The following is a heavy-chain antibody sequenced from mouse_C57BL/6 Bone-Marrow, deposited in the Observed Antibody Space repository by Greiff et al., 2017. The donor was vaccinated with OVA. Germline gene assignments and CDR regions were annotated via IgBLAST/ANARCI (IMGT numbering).Heavy chain of an antibody. V-gene: IGHV7-3*01. Sequence: EVQLVESGGGLVQPGGSLSLSCAASGFTFTDYYMSWVRQPPGKALEWLGFISNKANGYTTEYSASVKGRFTISRDNSQSILYLQMNALRAEDSATYYCARWNDYYAMDYWGQGTSVTVSS. J-gene: IGHJ4*01. CDR2: ISNKANGYTT. CDR1: GFTFTDYY. CDR3: ARWNDYYAMDY.